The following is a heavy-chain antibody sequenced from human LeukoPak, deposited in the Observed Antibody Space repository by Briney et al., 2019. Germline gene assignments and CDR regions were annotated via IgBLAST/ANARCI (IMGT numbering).Heavy chain of an antibody. D-gene: IGHD3-22*01. J-gene: IGHJ3*02. Sequence: GESLKISCKGSGYSFSSYWIGWVRQMPGKGLEWMGIIYPGDSDTRYRPSFQGQVTISADKSISTAYLQWSSLKASDTAMYYCARPSYYDSSGYFADAFDIWGQGTMVTVSS. V-gene: IGHV5-51*01. CDR3: ARPSYYDSSGYFADAFDI. CDR2: IYPGDSDT. CDR1: GYSFSSYW.